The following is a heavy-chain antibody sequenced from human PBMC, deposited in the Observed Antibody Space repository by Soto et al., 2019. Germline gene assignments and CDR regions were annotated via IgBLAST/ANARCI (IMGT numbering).Heavy chain of an antibody. J-gene: IGHJ6*03. CDR1: GGSISSSSYY. V-gene: IGHV4-39*01. CDR3: ARTSDYYYYMDV. CDR2: IYYSGST. Sequence: SETLSLTCTVSGGSISSSSYYWGWIRQPPGKGLEWIGSIYYSGSTYYNPSLKSRVTISVDTSKNQFSLKLSSVTAADTAVYYCARTSDYYYYMDVWGKGTTVTVSS.